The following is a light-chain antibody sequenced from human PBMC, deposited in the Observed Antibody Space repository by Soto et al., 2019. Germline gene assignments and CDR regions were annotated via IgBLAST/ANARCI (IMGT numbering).Light chain of an antibody. CDR3: QQYHTLVS. V-gene: IGKV1-33*01. CDR1: RDIRKY. J-gene: IGKJ4*01. CDR2: EAS. Sequence: DIQMTQSPSSLSASVGDRVTITCQASRDIRKYLNWYQQKPGKAPMLLIYEASNLEKGVTSRFSGSGSGTDFTFIIRSLQSEDIATYYCQQYHTLVSFGGGTKVELK.